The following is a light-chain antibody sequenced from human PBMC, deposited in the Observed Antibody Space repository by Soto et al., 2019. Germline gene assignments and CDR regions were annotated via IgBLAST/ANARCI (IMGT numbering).Light chain of an antibody. J-gene: IGKJ1*01. CDR3: QQYNNWPWT. Sequence: EIVMTQSPVTLSVSPGGRATLSCRASQSISDTLAWYQQKPGQAPRLLIHGASTRAPGFPAGFSGSGSGTDFTLTISSLQTEDFAVSYCQQYNNWPWTFGQGTKVEIK. V-gene: IGKV3-15*01. CDR2: GAS. CDR1: QSISDT.